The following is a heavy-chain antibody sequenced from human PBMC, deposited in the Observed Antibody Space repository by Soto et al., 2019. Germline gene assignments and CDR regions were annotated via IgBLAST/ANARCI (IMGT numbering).Heavy chain of an antibody. CDR2: IVVGSGNI. CDR3: ARGNHKWLQLWYFDL. CDR1: GFTFTSSA. V-gene: IGHV1-58*02. Sequence: SVKVSCKASGFTFTSSAMQWVRQARGQRLEWIGWIVVGSGNINYAQKSKERVTITGDISTSTAYMELSSLRSEDTALYYCARGNHKWLQLWYFDLWGRGTLVTVSS. D-gene: IGHD5-12*01. J-gene: IGHJ2*01.